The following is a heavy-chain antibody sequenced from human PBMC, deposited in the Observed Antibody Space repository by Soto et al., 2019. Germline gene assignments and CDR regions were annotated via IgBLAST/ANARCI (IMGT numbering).Heavy chain of an antibody. CDR1: GYSIASGYY. Sequence: KTSETLSLTCAVSGYSIASGYYWAWIRQSPGKGLAWIGSIYHAGSVYYNPSLNSRVAVSXXXSXXXXSLXLTSXTSADTAVYYCARTFDYYGMDVWGQGTTVTVSS. CDR2: IYHAGSV. J-gene: IGHJ6*02. V-gene: IGHV4-38-2*01. CDR3: ARTFDYYGMDV.